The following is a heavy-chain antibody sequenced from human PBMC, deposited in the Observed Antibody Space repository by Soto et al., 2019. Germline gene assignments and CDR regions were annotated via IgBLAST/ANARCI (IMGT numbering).Heavy chain of an antibody. CDR1: GFSLTSPGMR. Sequence: GSGPTLVNPTETLTLTCTFSGFSLTSPGMRVSWIRQPPGKALEWLALIERDDDDKYYSTSLKTRLTISKDTRKNQVVLTMANMDPADTGTYYCARSIRGPRRFNGMDVWGKGTTVTVAS. J-gene: IGHJ6*04. CDR2: IERDDDDK. CDR3: ARSIRGPRRFNGMDV. V-gene: IGHV2-70*13. D-gene: IGHD1-20*01.